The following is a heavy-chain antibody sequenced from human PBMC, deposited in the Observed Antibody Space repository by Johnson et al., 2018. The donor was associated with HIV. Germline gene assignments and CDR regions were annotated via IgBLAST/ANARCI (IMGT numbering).Heavy chain of an antibody. CDR2: FYSGANT. D-gene: IGHD3-16*01. J-gene: IGHJ3*02. CDR1: GFTVSSNY. Sequence: VQLVESGGGLVQPGGSLRLSCAASGFTVSSNYMSWVRQAPGKGLEWVSVFYSGANTYYADSVKGRFTISRDNSKNTLYLQMNSLRAEETAVYYCAASSAALVRGGDDAFDIWGQGTTVTVSS. V-gene: IGHV3-66*02. CDR3: AASSAALVRGGDDAFDI.